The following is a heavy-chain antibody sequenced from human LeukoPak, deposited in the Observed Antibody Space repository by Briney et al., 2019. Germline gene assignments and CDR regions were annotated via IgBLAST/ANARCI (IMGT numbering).Heavy chain of an antibody. CDR2: IIPILGMA. CDR1: GGPFSRYT. V-gene: IGHV1-69*02. J-gene: IGHJ4*02. Sequence: SVKVSFKASGGPFSRYTISWGRPATGQGVEWMGRIIPILGMANYAQKFQGRVTITADKSTSTAYMELSSLRSEGTAVYYCAIVEAGCSSTSCYDYWGQGTLVTVSS. CDR3: AIVEAGCSSTSCYDY. D-gene: IGHD2-2*01.